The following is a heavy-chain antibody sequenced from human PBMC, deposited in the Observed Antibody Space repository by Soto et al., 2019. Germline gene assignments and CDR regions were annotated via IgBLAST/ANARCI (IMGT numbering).Heavy chain of an antibody. CDR1: GGSISSSSYY. V-gene: IGHV4-39*01. CDR3: ARLEGLATISYYFDF. CDR2: IYYSGST. Sequence: SETLSLTCSVPGGSISSSSYYWGWIRQPPGKGLEWIGSIYYSGSTYYNPSLKSRVTISIDKSKNQFSLKLSSLTAADTAVYYCARLEGLATISYYFDFWGQGTLVTVSS. J-gene: IGHJ4*02. D-gene: IGHD3-9*01.